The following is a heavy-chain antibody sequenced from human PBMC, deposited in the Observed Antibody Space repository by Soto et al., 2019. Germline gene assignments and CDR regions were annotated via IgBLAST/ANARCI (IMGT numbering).Heavy chain of an antibody. CDR3: ARVGYCTSTSSNCPFES. J-gene: IGHJ4*02. D-gene: IGHD2-2*01. V-gene: IGHV3-33*08. CDR1: GFTFRNHA. CDR2: IWYDGTSK. Sequence: QVQLVESGGGVVQPGRSLRLSCAASGFTFRNHAMHWVRQAPGKGLEWVGLIWYDGTSKYYADSVKGRFTISRDNSKNTLYLQMNNLRADDTAVYYCARVGYCTSTSSNCPFESWGQGTLVTVSS.